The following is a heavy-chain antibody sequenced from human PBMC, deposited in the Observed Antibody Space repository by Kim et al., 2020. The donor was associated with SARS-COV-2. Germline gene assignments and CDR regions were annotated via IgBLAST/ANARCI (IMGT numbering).Heavy chain of an antibody. Sequence: GGSLRLSCAASGFTFSSYAMSWVRQAPGKGLEWVSAISGSGGSTYYADSGKGRFTISRDNSKNKLYRQMNSLRAEDTAGYYCPVPAATDYWGQGTLVTVSS. CDR2: ISGSGGST. D-gene: IGHD2-2*01. CDR1: GFTFSSYA. J-gene: IGHJ4*02. V-gene: IGHV3-23*01. CDR3: PVPAATDY.